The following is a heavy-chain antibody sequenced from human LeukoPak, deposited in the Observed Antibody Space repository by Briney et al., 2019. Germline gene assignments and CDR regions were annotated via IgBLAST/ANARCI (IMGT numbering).Heavy chain of an antibody. V-gene: IGHV3-21*01. Sequence: GGSLRLSCAASGFTFSSYSMNWVRQAPGKGLEWVSSISSTSSYIFYAHSVKGRFTISRDNAKNSLYLQMNSLRAEDTAVYYCARALWFGELAFDYWGQGTLVTVSS. CDR2: ISSTSSYI. CDR3: ARALWFGELAFDY. CDR1: GFTFSSYS. D-gene: IGHD3-10*01. J-gene: IGHJ4*02.